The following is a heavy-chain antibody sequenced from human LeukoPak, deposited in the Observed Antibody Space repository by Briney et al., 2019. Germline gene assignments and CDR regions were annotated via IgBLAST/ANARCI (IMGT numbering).Heavy chain of an antibody. CDR1: GGSISSSSYY. Sequence: SETLSLTCTVAGGSISSSSYYWGWIRQPPGKGQEWIGSIYYSGSTYYNPSLKSRVTISVDTSKNQFSLKLSSVTAADTAVYYCARSPGSYDYVWGSYRHDAFDIWGQGTMVTVSS. D-gene: IGHD3-16*02. CDR2: IYYSGST. V-gene: IGHV4-39*07. CDR3: ARSPGSYDYVWGSYRHDAFDI. J-gene: IGHJ3*02.